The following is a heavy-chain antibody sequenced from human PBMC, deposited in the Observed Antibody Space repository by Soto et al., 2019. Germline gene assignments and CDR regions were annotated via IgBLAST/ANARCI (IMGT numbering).Heavy chain of an antibody. V-gene: IGHV1-69*02. CDR1: GGTFSSYT. CDR2: IIPILGIA. CDR3: ASHGGYSGYDLQRQEFFDY. J-gene: IGHJ4*02. D-gene: IGHD5-12*01. Sequence: SVKVSCKASGGTFSSYTISWVRQAPGQGLEWMGRIIPILGIANYAQKFQGRVTITADKSTSTAYMELSSLRSEDTAVYYCASHGGYSGYDLQRQEFFDYWGQGTLVTVSS.